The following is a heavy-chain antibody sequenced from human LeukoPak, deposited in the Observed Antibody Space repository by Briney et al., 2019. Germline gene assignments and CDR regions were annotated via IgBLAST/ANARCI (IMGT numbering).Heavy chain of an antibody. J-gene: IGHJ4*02. V-gene: IGHV3-53*01. CDR3: ARGYDFWSGYYPPHFDY. CDR2: IYSGGST. D-gene: IGHD3-3*01. Sequence: PGGSLRLSCAASGFTVSSNYMSWVRQAPGKGLERVSVIYSGGSTYYADSVKGRFTISRDNSKNTLYLQMNSLRAEDTAVYYCARGYDFWSGYYPPHFDYWGQGTLVTVSS. CDR1: GFTVSSNY.